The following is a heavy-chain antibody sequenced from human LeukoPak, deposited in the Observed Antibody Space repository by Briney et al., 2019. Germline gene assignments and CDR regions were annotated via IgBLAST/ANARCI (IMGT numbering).Heavy chain of an antibody. CDR1: GGSISGGYWY. CDR3: ARGETTVTTRAFDY. Sequence: SETLSLTCIVSGGSISGGYWYWSWLRQHQGRGREWLGYISSSSSTSSNPSLQRRIPMSLYTSKSHFSLKLSSVTAADTAVYYCARGETTVTTRAFDYWGQGTLVTVSS. J-gene: IGHJ4*02. V-gene: IGHV4-31*03. D-gene: IGHD4-17*01. CDR2: ISSSSST.